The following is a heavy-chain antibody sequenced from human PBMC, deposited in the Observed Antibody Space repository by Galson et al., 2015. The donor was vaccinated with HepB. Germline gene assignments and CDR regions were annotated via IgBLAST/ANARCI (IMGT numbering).Heavy chain of an antibody. Sequence: SVKVSCKASGYTFTGYYMHWVRQAPGQGLEWMGWINPNSGGTNYAQKFQGRVTMTRDTSISTAYMELSRLRSDDTAVYYCARGGGRIAARLPPDYWGQGTLVTVSS. J-gene: IGHJ4*02. D-gene: IGHD6-6*01. CDR3: ARGGGRIAARLPPDY. V-gene: IGHV1-2*02. CDR2: INPNSGGT. CDR1: GYTFTGYY.